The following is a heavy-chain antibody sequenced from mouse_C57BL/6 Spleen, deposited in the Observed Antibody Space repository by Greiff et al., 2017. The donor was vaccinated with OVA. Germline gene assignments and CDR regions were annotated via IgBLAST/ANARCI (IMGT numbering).Heavy chain of an antibody. V-gene: IGHV1-80*01. J-gene: IGHJ4*01. Sequence: VQLQQSGAELVKPGASVKISCKASGYAFSSYWMNWVKQRPGKGLEWIGQIYPGDGDTNYNGKFKGKATLTADKSSSTAYMQLSSLTSEDSAVYFCARLTVVSYYAMDYWGQGTSVTVSS. CDR3: ARLTVVSYYAMDY. CDR2: IYPGDGDT. D-gene: IGHD1-1*01. CDR1: GYAFSSYW.